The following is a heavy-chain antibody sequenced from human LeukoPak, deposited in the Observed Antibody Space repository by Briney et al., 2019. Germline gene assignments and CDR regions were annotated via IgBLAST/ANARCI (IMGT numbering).Heavy chain of an antibody. CDR2: ISGSGDAT. D-gene: IGHD3-10*01. J-gene: IGHJ4*02. CDR1: GFTFSSYA. CDR3: ARAFYYDSGSYYGHFDY. V-gene: IGHV3-23*01. Sequence: GGSLRLSCAASGFTFSSYAMSWVRQAPGKGLEWVSTISGSGDATYYADSVKGRFTISRDNSKSTLYLQMNSLRAEDTALYYCARAFYYDSGSYYGHFDYWGRGTLVTVSS.